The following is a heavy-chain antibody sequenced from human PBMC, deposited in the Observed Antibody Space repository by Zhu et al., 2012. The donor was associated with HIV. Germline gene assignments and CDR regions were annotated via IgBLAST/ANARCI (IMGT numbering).Heavy chain of an antibody. J-gene: IGHJ3*02. Sequence: QVQVQESGPGLMQPSQTVSLTCTVSGGSINAGDYYWNWIRQSPGKGLEWIGYSGSTNYNPSLKSRITISLDTSNNQFSLKLTSVTAADSAVYYCARSKVHYYGDNNPWPDAFDIWGQRDKWSPFSS. D-gene: IGHD3-10*01. CDR1: GGSINAGDYY. CDR3: ARSKVHYYGDNNPWPDAFDI. CDR2: YSGST. V-gene: IGHV4-30-4*01.